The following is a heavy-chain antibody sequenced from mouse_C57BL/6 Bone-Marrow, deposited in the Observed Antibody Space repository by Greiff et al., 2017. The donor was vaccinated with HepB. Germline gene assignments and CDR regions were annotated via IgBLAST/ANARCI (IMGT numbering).Heavy chain of an antibody. Sequence: QVQLKESGPELVKPGASVKISCKASGYAFSSSWMNWVKQRPGKGLEWIGRIYPGDGDTNYNGKFKGKATLTADKSSSTAYMQLSSLTSGDSAVSFCARSSSWVFAYWGQGTLVTVSA. D-gene: IGHD4-1*01. CDR2: IYPGDGDT. V-gene: IGHV1-82*01. CDR1: GYAFSSSW. J-gene: IGHJ3*01. CDR3: ARSSSWVFAY.